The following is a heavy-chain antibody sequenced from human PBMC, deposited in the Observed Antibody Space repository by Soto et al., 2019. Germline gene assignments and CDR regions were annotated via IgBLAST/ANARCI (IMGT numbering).Heavy chain of an antibody. CDR1: GGSLRSGGYY. D-gene: IGHD3-3*01. V-gene: IGHV4-31*03. J-gene: IGHJ4*02. CDR3: ARSPGAFGVARLRFDY. CDR2: IYYSGST. Sequence: PSETLSLTRTVSGGSLRSGGYYWSWVRPHPRKGLEWIGYIYYSGSTYYNPSLKSRVTISVDTSKNQFSLKLSSVTAADTAVYYCARSPGAFGVARLRFDYWGQGTLVTVSS.